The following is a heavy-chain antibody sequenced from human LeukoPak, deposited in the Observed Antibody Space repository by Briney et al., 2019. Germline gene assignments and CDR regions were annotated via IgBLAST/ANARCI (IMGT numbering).Heavy chain of an antibody. J-gene: IGHJ3*02. CDR3: AKCAREGGDDSSGYYYHDAFDI. Sequence: PGGSLRLSCAASGFTFSSYAMSWVRQAPGKGLEWVSAISGSGGSTYYADSVKGRFTISRDNSKNTLYLQMNSLRAEDTAVYYCAKCAREGGDDSSGYYYHDAFDIWGQGTMVTVSS. V-gene: IGHV3-23*01. CDR1: GFTFSSYA. CDR2: ISGSGGST. D-gene: IGHD3-22*01.